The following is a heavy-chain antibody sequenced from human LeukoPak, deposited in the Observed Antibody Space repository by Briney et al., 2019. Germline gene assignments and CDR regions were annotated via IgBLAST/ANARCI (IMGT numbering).Heavy chain of an antibody. CDR3: ARVTTVTTSFHFDY. D-gene: IGHD4-17*01. Sequence: SETLSLPCTVSGGSISSGGYYWSWIRQPPGEGLEWIGYIYYSGSTYYHPSLKSRVTISLDTSKNQFSLKLSSVTAADTAVYYCARVTTVTTSFHFDYWGQGTLVTVSS. J-gene: IGHJ4*02. V-gene: IGHV4-30-4*01. CDR2: IYYSGST. CDR1: GGSISSGGYY.